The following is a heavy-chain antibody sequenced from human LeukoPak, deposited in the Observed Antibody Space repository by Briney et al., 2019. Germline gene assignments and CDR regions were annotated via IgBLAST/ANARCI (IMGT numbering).Heavy chain of an antibody. Sequence: GGSLRLSCAASGFTFRQYAMSWVRQAPGKGLEWVSGISGSGDDTYYTDSVKGRFTISRDNSNNTMYLQMNNLRSEDTAVYYCARGATYYDFWSGLKVSDYWGQGTLVTVFS. J-gene: IGHJ4*02. D-gene: IGHD3-3*01. V-gene: IGHV3-23*01. CDR1: GFTFRQYA. CDR2: ISGSGDDT. CDR3: ARGATYYDFWSGLKVSDY.